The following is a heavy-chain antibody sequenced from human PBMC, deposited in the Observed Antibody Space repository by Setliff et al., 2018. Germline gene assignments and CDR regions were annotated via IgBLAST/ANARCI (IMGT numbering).Heavy chain of an antibody. CDR2: IYYSGTA. J-gene: IGHJ4*02. V-gene: IGHV4-39*01. Sequence: SETLSLTCTVSGGSISSSSYQWGWVRQTPGKGLEWIGSIYYSGTAYYNPSLKSRVTISVDTSKNQFSLQVTSVTATDTAVYYCARHEFVGGYYGSVTYRHFDYWGQGILVTVSS. CDR3: ARHEFVGGYYGSVTYRHFDY. D-gene: IGHD3-10*01. CDR1: GGSISSSSYQ.